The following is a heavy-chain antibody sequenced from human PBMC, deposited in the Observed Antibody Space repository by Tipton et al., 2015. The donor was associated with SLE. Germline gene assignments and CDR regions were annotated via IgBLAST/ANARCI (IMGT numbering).Heavy chain of an antibody. CDR2: VYTSGFA. J-gene: IGHJ2*01. V-gene: IGHV4-59*10. CDR1: GGSFSGYY. CDR3: ARVGFLESLTKIDWFFDL. D-gene: IGHD3-3*01. Sequence: TLSLTCAVYGGSFSGYYWSWIRQPAGKGLEWIGRVYTSGFADYSASLNSRVTISIDTSSNQFFLRLHSVTAADTAVYYCARVGFLESLTKIDWFFDLWGPGTLVTVSS.